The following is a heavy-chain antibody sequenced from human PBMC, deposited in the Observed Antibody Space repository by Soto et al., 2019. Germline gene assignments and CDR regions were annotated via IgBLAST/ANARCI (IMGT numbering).Heavy chain of an antibody. J-gene: IGHJ6*02. D-gene: IGHD2-2*01. V-gene: IGHV4-4*02. CDR1: GGSISSSNW. Sequence: SETLSLTCAVSGGSISSSNWWSWVRQPPGKGLEWIGEIYHSGSTNYNPSLKSRVTISVDKSKNQFSLKLSSVTAADTAVYYCARSYQLPPGYYYYGMDVWGQGTTVTVSS. CDR2: IYHSGST. CDR3: ARSYQLPPGYYYYGMDV.